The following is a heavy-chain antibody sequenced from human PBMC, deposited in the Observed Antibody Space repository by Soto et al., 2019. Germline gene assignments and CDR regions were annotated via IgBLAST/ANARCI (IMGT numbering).Heavy chain of an antibody. CDR3: ARVGWTTVGYYFDY. J-gene: IGHJ4*02. Sequence: PSETLSLTCTVSGASIGSYYWSWIRQPPGKGLEWIGYIHYSGSTKYNPSLKSRVTISIDTSKIQFSMKLSSVTAADTAVYYCARVGWTTVGYYFDYWGPGALVTVSS. CDR2: IHYSGST. V-gene: IGHV4-59*01. D-gene: IGHD4-17*01. CDR1: GASIGSYY.